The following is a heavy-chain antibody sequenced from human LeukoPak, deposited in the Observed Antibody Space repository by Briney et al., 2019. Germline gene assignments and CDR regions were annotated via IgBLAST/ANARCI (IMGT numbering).Heavy chain of an antibody. CDR3: ARPGAATVLYAFDI. CDR2: IIPIFGTA. D-gene: IGHD2-15*01. J-gene: IGHJ3*02. CDR1: GGTFSSYA. Sequence: GASVKVSCKASGGTFSSYAISWVRQAPGQGLEWMGGIIPIFGTANYARKFQGRVTITADESTSTAYMELSSLRSEDTAVYYCARPGAATVLYAFDIWGQGTMVTVSS. V-gene: IGHV1-69*13.